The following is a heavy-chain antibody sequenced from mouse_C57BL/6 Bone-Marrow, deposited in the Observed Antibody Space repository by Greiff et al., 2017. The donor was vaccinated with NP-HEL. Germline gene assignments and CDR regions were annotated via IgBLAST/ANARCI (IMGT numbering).Heavy chain of an antibody. V-gene: IGHV1-50*01. CDR2: IDPSDSYT. CDR1: GYTFTSYW. J-gene: IGHJ3*01. CDR3: AMSGGAWFAY. Sequence: QVQLQQPGAELVKPGASVKLSCKASGYTFTSYWMQWVKQRPGQGLEWIGEIDPSDSYTNYNQKFKGKATLTVDTSSSTAYMQLSSLTSEDSAVYYCAMSGGAWFAYWGQGTLVTVSA.